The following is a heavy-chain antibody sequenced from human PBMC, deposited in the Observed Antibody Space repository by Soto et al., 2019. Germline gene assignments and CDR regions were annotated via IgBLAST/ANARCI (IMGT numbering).Heavy chain of an antibody. J-gene: IGHJ4*02. CDR1: GYTFTSYG. V-gene: IGHV1-18*01. Sequence: ASVKVSCKASGYTFTSYGISWVRQAPGQGLQWMGWIKSANGRTEYAQKFQGRVTMTTDTSTSTAYMELMSLRSDDTAVYYCARDSPLASRDYFDSWGQGTLVTVS. CDR2: IKSANGRT. CDR3: ARDSPLASRDYFDS.